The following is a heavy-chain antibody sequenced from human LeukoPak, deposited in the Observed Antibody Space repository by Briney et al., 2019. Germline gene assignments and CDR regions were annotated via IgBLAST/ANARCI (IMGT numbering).Heavy chain of an antibody. V-gene: IGHV4-61*02. D-gene: IGHD1-14*01. Sequence: PSQTLSLTCTVSGGSISSGSYYWSWIRQPAGKGLEWIGRIYTSRSTNYNPSLRSRVTISVDTSKNQFSLKLSSVTAADTAVYYCAREGNHAFDIWGQGTMVTVSS. CDR2: IYTSRST. CDR1: GGSISSGSYY. J-gene: IGHJ3*02. CDR3: AREGNHAFDI.